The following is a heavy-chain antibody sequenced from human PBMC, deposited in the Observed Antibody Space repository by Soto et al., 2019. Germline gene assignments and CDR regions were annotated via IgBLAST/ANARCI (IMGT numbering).Heavy chain of an antibody. V-gene: IGHV3-7*05. CDR3: ARLIAPRVLDS. Sequence: EVQLVESGGGLVQPGGSLRLSCAASGFTFSNYWMSWVRQAPGKGLEWVANMKQDGSEKDYVRSVKGRFTISRDNAKNSLYLQMNSLTTEDTAVHYCARLIAPRVLDSWGQGTLVTVSS. CDR1: GFTFSNYW. CDR2: MKQDGSEK. D-gene: IGHD6-6*01. J-gene: IGHJ4*02.